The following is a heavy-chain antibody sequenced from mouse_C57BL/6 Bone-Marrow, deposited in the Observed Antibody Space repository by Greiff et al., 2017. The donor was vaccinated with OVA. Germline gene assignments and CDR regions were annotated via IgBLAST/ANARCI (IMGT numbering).Heavy chain of an antibody. V-gene: IGHV1-82*01. CDR1: GYAFSSSW. Sequence: VQGVESGPELVKPGASVKISCKASGYAFSSSWMNWVKQRPGKGLEWIGRIYPGDGDTNYNGKFKGKATLTADKSSSTAYMQLSSLTSEDSAVYFCARWRLRRRGGFDYWGQGTTLTVSS. CDR3: ARWRLRRRGGFDY. J-gene: IGHJ2*01. CDR2: IYPGDGDT. D-gene: IGHD2-2*01.